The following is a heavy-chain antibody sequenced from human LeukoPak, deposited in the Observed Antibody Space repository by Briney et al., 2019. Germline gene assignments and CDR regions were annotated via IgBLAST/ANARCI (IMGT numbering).Heavy chain of an antibody. CDR3: ATTGNFYDMDV. CDR2: SSTVTGNI. J-gene: IGHJ6*03. V-gene: IGHV3-48*04. D-gene: IGHD1-1*01. Sequence: GGSLRLSCAASGFAFISTSIHWVRQAPGKGLEWLSYSSTVTGNIYYADSVKGRFTISRDNAKSSLNLQISSLRAGDTAVYFCATTGNFYDMDVWGRGTTVIVSS. CDR1: GFAFISTS.